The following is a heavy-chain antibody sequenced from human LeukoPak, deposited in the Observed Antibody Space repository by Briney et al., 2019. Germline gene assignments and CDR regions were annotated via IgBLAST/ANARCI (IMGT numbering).Heavy chain of an antibody. CDR3: TTAPGGNAVY. CDR1: GFTFSNYG. Sequence: SGGSLRFSCAASGFTFSNYGMTWVRQAPGKGLEWVSSISNGAGSTYYADSVKGRFTISRDNSKNTLYLQMNSLRAEDTAVYYCTTAPGGNAVYWGQGTLVTVSS. CDR2: ISNGAGST. V-gene: IGHV3-23*01. D-gene: IGHD4-23*01. J-gene: IGHJ4*02.